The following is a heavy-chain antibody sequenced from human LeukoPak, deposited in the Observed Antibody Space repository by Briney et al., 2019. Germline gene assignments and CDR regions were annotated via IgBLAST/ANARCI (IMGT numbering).Heavy chain of an antibody. J-gene: IGHJ4*02. D-gene: IGHD3-10*01. Sequence: SETLSLTCAVSGGSFSGYYWTWIRQPPGKGLEWIGYIYYSGSTNYNPSLKSRVTISVDTSKNQFSLKLSSVTAADTAVYYCTRHLDYYGSGSYEYWGQGTLVTVSS. V-gene: IGHV4-59*08. CDR1: GGSFSGYY. CDR3: TRHLDYYGSGSYEY. CDR2: IYYSGST.